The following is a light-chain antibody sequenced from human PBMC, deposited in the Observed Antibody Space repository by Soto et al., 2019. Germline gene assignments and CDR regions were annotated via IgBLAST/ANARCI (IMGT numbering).Light chain of an antibody. CDR1: SSDVGGYDY. CDR2: EVT. J-gene: IGLJ2*01. V-gene: IGLV2-8*01. CDR3: QSYDNILRVI. Sequence: QSALTQPPCASGSPGQSVTISCTGTSSDVGGYDYVSWYQQRPGKAPKLLIHEVTNRPSGVPVRFSGSKSGTSASLAITGLQAEDEADYYCQSYDNILRVIFGGGTQLTVL.